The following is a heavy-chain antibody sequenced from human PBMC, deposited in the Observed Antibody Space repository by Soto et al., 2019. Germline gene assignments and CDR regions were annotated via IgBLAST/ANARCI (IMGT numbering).Heavy chain of an antibody. D-gene: IGHD3-3*01. J-gene: IGHJ6*02. CDR3: ARVTIFRYGMDV. CDR2: ISYDGLNR. V-gene: IGHV3-30-3*01. Sequence: SLRLSCAASGFTFSSYTMHWVRQAPGKGLEWVALISYDGLNRYFADSVKGRFTISRDNAKNSLYLQMNSLRAEDTAVYYCARVTIFRYGMDVWGQGTTVTVSS. CDR1: GFTFSSYT.